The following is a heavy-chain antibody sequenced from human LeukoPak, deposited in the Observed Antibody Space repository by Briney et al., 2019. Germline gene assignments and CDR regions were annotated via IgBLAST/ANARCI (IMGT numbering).Heavy chain of an antibody. J-gene: IGHJ4*02. V-gene: IGHV3-21*01. CDR2: ISSSSSYI. CDR3: ARDLTGTFDY. D-gene: IGHD1-14*01. CDR1: GFTFSSYS. Sequence: TGGSLRLSCAASGFTFSSYSMNWVRQAPGKGLEWVSSISSSSSYIYYADSVKGRSTISRDNAKNSLYLQMNSLRAEDTAVYYCARDLTGTFDYWGQGTLVTVSS.